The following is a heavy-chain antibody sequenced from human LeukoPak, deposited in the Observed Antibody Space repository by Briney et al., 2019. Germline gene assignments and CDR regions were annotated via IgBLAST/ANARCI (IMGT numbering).Heavy chain of an antibody. CDR1: GYTFINYF. CDR3: AREGDHYKDFDY. Sequence: ASVKVSCKASGYTFINYFIHWVRQAPGHGLEWMGVINPRSAGTTYAQKFQGRVTMTRDTSTRTVYLELSSLRSEDTAVFYRAREGDHYKDFDYWGQGALVTVSS. CDR2: INPRSAGT. V-gene: IGHV1-46*01. J-gene: IGHJ4*02. D-gene: IGHD5-24*01.